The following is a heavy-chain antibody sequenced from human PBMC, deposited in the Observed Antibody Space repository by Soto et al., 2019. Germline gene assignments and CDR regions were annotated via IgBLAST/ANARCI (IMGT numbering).Heavy chain of an antibody. CDR3: ARVLGGCPNFDF. CDR2: ISGGGSDT. D-gene: IGHD2-15*01. V-gene: IGHV3-23*01. CDR1: GFSFTRYA. Sequence: GGSLRLSCAASGFSFTRYAMSWVRQAPGKGLEWVSSISGGGSDTYYADSVKGRFTISRDSSKNTLYLQLNSLRAEDTAVYYCARVLGGCPNFDFWVQGTLVTVSS. J-gene: IGHJ4*02.